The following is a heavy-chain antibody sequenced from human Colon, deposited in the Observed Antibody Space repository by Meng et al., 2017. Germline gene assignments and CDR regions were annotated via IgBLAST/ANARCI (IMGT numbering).Heavy chain of an antibody. Sequence: EVQLEESVGGLVQPGGSLRLSCAASGFTLSSYWMHWVRQVPGKGLVGVSRLNNDGSRADYADSVNGRFTISRDNARNTLFLQMHSLRAEDTAVYYCARSGYKNGYDYWGQGTLVTVSS. D-gene: IGHD5-18*01. CDR2: LNNDGSRA. V-gene: IGHV3-74*01. J-gene: IGHJ4*02. CDR3: ARSGYKNGYDY. CDR1: GFTLSSYW.